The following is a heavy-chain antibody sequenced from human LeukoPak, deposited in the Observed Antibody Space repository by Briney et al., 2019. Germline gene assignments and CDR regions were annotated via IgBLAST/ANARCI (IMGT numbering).Heavy chain of an antibody. J-gene: IGHJ6*02. CDR3: ASLPTGYSSSWQTRQDYYYYGMDV. D-gene: IGHD6-13*01. Sequence: SQTLSLTCTVSGGSISSGGYYWSWIRQHPGKGLEWIGYIYYSGSTYYNPSLKSRVTISVDTSKNQFSLKLSSVTAADTAVYYCASLPTGYSSSWQTRQDYYYYGMDVWGQGTTVTVSS. V-gene: IGHV4-31*03. CDR2: IYYSGST. CDR1: GGSISSGGYY.